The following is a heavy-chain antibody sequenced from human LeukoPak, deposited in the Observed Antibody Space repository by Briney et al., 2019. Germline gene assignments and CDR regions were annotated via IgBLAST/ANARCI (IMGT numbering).Heavy chain of an antibody. Sequence: SETLSPTCTVSGGSISSYYWSWVRQPAGKGLEWIGRIYTSGSTNYNPSLKSRVTMSVDTSKNQFSLRLSSVTAADTAVYYCTRDSSGYSSRYYYYYMDVWGKGTTVTVSS. J-gene: IGHJ6*03. D-gene: IGHD3-22*01. CDR2: IYTSGST. CDR3: TRDSSGYSSRYYYYYMDV. V-gene: IGHV4-4*07. CDR1: GGSISSYY.